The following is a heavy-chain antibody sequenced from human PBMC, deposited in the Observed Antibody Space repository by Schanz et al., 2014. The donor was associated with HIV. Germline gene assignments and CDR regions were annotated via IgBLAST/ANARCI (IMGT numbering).Heavy chain of an antibody. D-gene: IGHD5-18*01. CDR2: ITWNSGTI. Sequence: EVQLVESGGGLVQPGGSLRLSCAASGFRFGDYAMHWVRQAPGKGLEWVSSITWNSGTIVYADSVKGRFSISRDNAKKSLYLQMKSLRAEDTALYFCAKDRGVETGMVTNYYYGMDVWGQGTTVTVSS. CDR3: AKDRGVETGMVTNYYYGMDV. J-gene: IGHJ6*02. V-gene: IGHV3-9*01. CDR1: GFRFGDYA.